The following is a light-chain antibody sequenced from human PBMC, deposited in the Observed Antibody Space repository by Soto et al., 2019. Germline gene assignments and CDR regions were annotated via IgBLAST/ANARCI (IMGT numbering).Light chain of an antibody. J-gene: IGLJ2*01. V-gene: IGLV1-51*01. CDR2: EDH. Sequence: QSVLTQPPSVSAAPGQKVTISCSGSNSNVGTTYVSWYQHVPRTAPKLIIYEDHKRHSGIPDRFSGSKSATSATLGITGLQTGDEAYYYCAAWDRSLRTGVFGGGTKLTVL. CDR1: NSNVGTTY. CDR3: AAWDRSLRTGV.